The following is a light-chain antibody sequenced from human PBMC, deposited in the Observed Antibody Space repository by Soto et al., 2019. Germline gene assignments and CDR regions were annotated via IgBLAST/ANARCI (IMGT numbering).Light chain of an antibody. CDR1: QSVGSL. Sequence: EVGMTQSPATLSLSPGERATLSCRASQSVGSLLAWYQQKPGQAPRLLIYRASTRATGISGRFSGSGSGTEFTLTITSLQSEDFAVYYCQQYNEWPITLGQGTRLEIK. V-gene: IGKV3-15*01. CDR3: QQYNEWPIT. J-gene: IGKJ5*01. CDR2: RAS.